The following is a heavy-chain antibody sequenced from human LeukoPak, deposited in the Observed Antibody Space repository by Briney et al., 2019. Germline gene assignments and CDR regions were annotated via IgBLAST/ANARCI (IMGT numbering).Heavy chain of an antibody. CDR3: ARDQRSYYGSGSSPFDI. CDR1: GFTVSSNY. Sequence: GGSLRLSCAASGFTVSSNYMSWVRQAPGKGLEWVSVIYSGGSTYYADSVKGRFTISRDNSKNTLYLQMNSLRAEDTAVYYCARDQRSYYGSGSSPFDIWGQGTMVTVSS. V-gene: IGHV3-53*01. D-gene: IGHD3-10*01. CDR2: IYSGGST. J-gene: IGHJ3*02.